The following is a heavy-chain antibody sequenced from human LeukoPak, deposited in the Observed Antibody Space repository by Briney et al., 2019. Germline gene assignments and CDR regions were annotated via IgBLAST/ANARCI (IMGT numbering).Heavy chain of an antibody. V-gene: IGHV1-2*02. CDR2: INPNSGGT. J-gene: IGHJ3*02. CDR3: ETPTVTTGAFDI. Sequence: ASVKVSCKASGYTFSGYYIHWVRQAPGQGLEWMGWINPNSGGTDYAQNFQGRVAMTRDTSISTAYMELSRLRSDDTAVYYCETPTVTTGAFDIWGQGTMVIVSS. CDR1: GYTFSGYY. D-gene: IGHD4-17*01.